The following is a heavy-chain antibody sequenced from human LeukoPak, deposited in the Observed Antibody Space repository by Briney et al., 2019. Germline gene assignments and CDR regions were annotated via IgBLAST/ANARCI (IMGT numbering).Heavy chain of an antibody. Sequence: PSETLSLTCTVSGGSISSGGYYWSWIRQHPGKGLEWIGYIYYSGSTYYNPSLKSRVTISVDTSKNQFSLKTSSVTAADTAVYYCARLEAAAAPDWYFDLWGRGTLVTVSS. J-gene: IGHJ2*01. CDR1: GGSISSGGYY. D-gene: IGHD6-25*01. V-gene: IGHV4-31*03. CDR2: IYYSGST. CDR3: ARLEAAAAPDWYFDL.